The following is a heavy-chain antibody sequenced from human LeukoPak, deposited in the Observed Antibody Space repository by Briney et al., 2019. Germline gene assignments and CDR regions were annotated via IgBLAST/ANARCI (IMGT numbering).Heavy chain of an antibody. CDR2: ISGSGGST. CDR3: AKDRGRYSYGWGTPELTIDY. Sequence: PGGSLRLSCAASGFTFSSYAMRWVREAPGKGLEWVSAISGSGGSTYYADSVKGRFTICRDNSKNTLYLQMNSLRAEDTPVYYCAKDRGRYSYGWGTPELTIDYSGQGTLVTVSS. CDR1: GFTFSSYA. J-gene: IGHJ4*02. D-gene: IGHD5-18*01. V-gene: IGHV3-23*01.